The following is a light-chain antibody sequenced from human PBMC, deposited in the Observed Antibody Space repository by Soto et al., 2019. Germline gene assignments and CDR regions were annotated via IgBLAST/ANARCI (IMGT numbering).Light chain of an antibody. V-gene: IGLV6-57*01. CDR2: EDN. J-gene: IGLJ3*02. CDR3: QSFDTTNRV. Sequence: NFMLTQPHSVSESPGKTVTISCTRSSGSIASDHVQWYQQRPGSSPTPVIYEDNRRPSGVPDRFSGSIDTSSNSASLTISGLQTEDEADYYCQSFDTTNRVFGGGTKLTVL. CDR1: SGSIASDH.